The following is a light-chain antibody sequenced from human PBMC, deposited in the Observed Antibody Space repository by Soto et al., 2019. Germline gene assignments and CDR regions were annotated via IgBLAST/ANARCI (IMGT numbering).Light chain of an antibody. CDR3: QHSYSFPLS. V-gene: IGKV1-39*01. CDR1: QTIRDD. CDR2: GAV. Sequence: IQMTQSPSSLSASVGDRVTITCRASQTIRDDLNWYQQKLGKAPKLLIFGAVTLQTGVPSRFTGRGSGTLFSLTISDLQPDDYATEYCQHSYSFPLSFAGGTKV. J-gene: IGKJ4*01.